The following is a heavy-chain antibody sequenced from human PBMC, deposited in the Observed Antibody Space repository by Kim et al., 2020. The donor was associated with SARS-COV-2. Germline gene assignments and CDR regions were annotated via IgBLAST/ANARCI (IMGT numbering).Heavy chain of an antibody. V-gene: IGHV4-30-2*04. CDR3: AREVTGWFDP. J-gene: IGHJ5*02. Sequence: GTTHSNPSRKSRVSISADTSKNQFSLNLTAVTAADTAVYYCAREVTGWFDPWGQGTLVTVSS. D-gene: IGHD2-21*02. CDR2: GTT.